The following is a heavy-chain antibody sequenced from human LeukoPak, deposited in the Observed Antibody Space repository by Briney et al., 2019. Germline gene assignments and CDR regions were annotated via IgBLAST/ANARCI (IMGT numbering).Heavy chain of an antibody. D-gene: IGHD6-13*01. V-gene: IGHV1-3*03. CDR3: ARDGVSTD. CDR2: INAGNGNT. CDR1: GYTFTSYA. J-gene: IGHJ4*02. Sequence: GASVKVSCKASGYTFTSYAMHWVRQAPGQSLEWMGWINAGNGNTKYSQEFQGRVTITADKSTSTAYMELSSLRSEDTAVYYCARDGVSTDWGQGTLVTVSS.